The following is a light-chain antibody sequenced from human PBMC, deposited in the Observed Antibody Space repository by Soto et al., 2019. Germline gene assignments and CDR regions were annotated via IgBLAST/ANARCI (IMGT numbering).Light chain of an antibody. CDR2: SNN. Sequence: QSVLTQPPSVSGTPGQRVTISCSGSSSNLGTNTVNWYQQLPGTAPKVLIYSNNQRPSGVPDRFSGSKSGTSASLAISGLQSEDEADYYCSSYTSSSTGVFGTGTKVTVL. V-gene: IGLV1-44*01. J-gene: IGLJ1*01. CDR1: SSNLGTNT. CDR3: SSYTSSSTGV.